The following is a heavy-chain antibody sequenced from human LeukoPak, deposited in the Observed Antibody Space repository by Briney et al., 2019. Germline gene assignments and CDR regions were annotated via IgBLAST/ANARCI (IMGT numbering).Heavy chain of an antibody. Sequence: ASVKVSCKASGYTFISYAMNWVRQAPGQGLEWMGWINTNTGNPTYAQGFTGRFVFSLDTSVSTAYLQISSLKAEDTAVYYCARGVGDCSGGSCVERGLALSYYYYYYMDVWGKGTTVTVSS. CDR1: GYTFISYA. D-gene: IGHD2-15*01. CDR2: INTNTGNP. J-gene: IGHJ6*03. V-gene: IGHV7-4-1*02. CDR3: ARGVGDCSGGSCVERGLALSYYYYYYMDV.